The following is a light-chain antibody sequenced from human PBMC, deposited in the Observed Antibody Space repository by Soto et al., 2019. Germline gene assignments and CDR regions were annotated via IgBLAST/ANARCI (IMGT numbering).Light chain of an antibody. V-gene: IGKV3-15*01. CDR3: QQYNNWPQLT. J-gene: IGKJ4*01. CDR1: QSVSSN. Sequence: EIVMTQSPATLSVSPGERATLSCRASQSVSSNLAWYQQKTGQAPRLLIYGASTRATGIPARFSGSGSGTEFTLTISSLQSEDFAVYYCQQYNNWPQLTFGGGTKVDIK. CDR2: GAS.